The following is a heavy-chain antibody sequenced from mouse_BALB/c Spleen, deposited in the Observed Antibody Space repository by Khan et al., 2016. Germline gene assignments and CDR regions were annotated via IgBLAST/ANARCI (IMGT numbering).Heavy chain of an antibody. J-gene: IGHJ3*01. Sequence: EVQLVESGGGLVKPGGSLKLSCAASGFIFSSNNMSWVSQTPEKRLEWVATISSGGGYIYYADSVKGRFTISRDNAKNTLYLQMSSLKSEYTVMYYCTTIYYRYYAFAYWGQGTLVTVSS. CDR1: GFIFSSNN. D-gene: IGHD2-3*01. CDR3: TTIYYRYYAFAY. V-gene: IGHV5-6-4*01. CDR2: ISSGGGYI.